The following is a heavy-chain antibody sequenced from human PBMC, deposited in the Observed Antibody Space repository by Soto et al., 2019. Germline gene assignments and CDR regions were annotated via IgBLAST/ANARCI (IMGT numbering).Heavy chain of an antibody. V-gene: IGHV1-3*01. Sequence: GASVKVSCKASGYTFTSYAMHWVRQAPGQRLEWMGWINAGNGNTKYSQKFQGRVTITRDTSASTAYMELSSLRSEDTAVYYCARVAYSSGWYVWFDPWGQGTLVTVSS. CDR3: ARVAYSSGWYVWFDP. CDR2: INAGNGNT. J-gene: IGHJ5*02. CDR1: GYTFTSYA. D-gene: IGHD6-19*01.